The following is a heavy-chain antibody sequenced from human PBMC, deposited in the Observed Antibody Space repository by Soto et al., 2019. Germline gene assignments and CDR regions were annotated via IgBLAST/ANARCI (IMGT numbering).Heavy chain of an antibody. CDR3: AAGGGDYYYYYMDV. J-gene: IGHJ6*03. CDR2: IIPILGIA. Sequence: GASVKVSCKASGGTFSSCTIGWVRQAPGQGLEWMGRIIPILGIANYAQKFQGRVTITADKSTSTTYMELSSLRSEDTAVYYCAAGGGDYYYYYMDVWGKGTTVTVSS. CDR1: GGTFSSCT. V-gene: IGHV1-69*02. D-gene: IGHD3-16*01.